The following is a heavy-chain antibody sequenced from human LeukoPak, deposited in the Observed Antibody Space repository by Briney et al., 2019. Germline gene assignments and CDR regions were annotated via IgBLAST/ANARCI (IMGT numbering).Heavy chain of an antibody. D-gene: IGHD3-10*01. Sequence: PSETLSLTCTVSGGSISSGSYYWSWIRQPPGKGLEWIGYIYYSGNTNYNPSVKSRVTISVDTSKNQFSLKVSSVTAADTDVYYCARGVSTYYYGMDVWGRGTTVTVSS. CDR3: ARGVSTYYYGMDV. CDR1: GGSISSGSYY. CDR2: IYYSGNT. J-gene: IGHJ6*02. V-gene: IGHV4-61*01.